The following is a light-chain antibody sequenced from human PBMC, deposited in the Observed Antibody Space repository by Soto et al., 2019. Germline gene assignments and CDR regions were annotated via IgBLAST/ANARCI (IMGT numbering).Light chain of an antibody. V-gene: IGKV1-5*01. CDR2: DAS. J-gene: IGKJ2*01. CDR1: QSISKW. CDR3: QQYDRYSYS. Sequence: DIQMTQSPSTLSASVGDRVTITCRASQSISKWVAWYQQKPGKAPKILISDASSLESGVPSRFSGSRSGTEFTPTVSSLQPDDFATYYCQQYDRYSYSFGQGTKLEIK.